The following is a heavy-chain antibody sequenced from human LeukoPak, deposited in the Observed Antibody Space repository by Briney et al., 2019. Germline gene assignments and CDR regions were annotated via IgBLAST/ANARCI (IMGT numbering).Heavy chain of an antibody. Sequence: SETLSLTCTVSGGSISSHYWSWIRQPPGKGLEWIGYIYYGGSTNYNPSLKSRVTISVDTSKNQFSLKLSSVTAADTAVYYCARGERGTYYDFWSGYHYFDYWGQGTLVTISS. J-gene: IGHJ4*02. CDR3: ARGERGTYYDFWSGYHYFDY. CDR2: IYYGGST. D-gene: IGHD3-3*01. V-gene: IGHV4-59*11. CDR1: GGSISSHY.